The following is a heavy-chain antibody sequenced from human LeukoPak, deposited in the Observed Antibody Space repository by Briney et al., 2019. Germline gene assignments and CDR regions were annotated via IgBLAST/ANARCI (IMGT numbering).Heavy chain of an antibody. J-gene: IGHJ3*02. V-gene: IGHV3-9*01. CDR3: AKGVGIASLIVDALDM. CDR2: ITWNSGST. D-gene: IGHD1-26*01. Sequence: PGGSLRLSCAASGFSFNDYAMHEVRQVPGKGLEWVSGITWNSGSTLYADSVKGRFTISRDNAEKFLYLQMNSLRAEDTDLYYCAKGVGIASLIVDALDMWGQGTMVTVSS. CDR1: GFSFNDYA.